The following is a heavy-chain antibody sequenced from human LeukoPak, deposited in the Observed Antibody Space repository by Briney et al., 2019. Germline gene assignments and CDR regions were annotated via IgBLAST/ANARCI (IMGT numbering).Heavy chain of an antibody. D-gene: IGHD3-3*02. J-gene: IGHJ2*01. CDR2: ISYDGSNK. CDR1: GFTFSSYG. CDR3: ARDSTGYWYFDL. V-gene: IGHV3-30*03. Sequence: GGSLRLSCAASGFTFSSYGMHWVRQAPGKGLEWVAVISYDGSNKYYADSVKGRFTISRDNSKNTLYLQMNSLRAEDTAVYYCARDSTGYWYFDLWGRGTLVSVSS.